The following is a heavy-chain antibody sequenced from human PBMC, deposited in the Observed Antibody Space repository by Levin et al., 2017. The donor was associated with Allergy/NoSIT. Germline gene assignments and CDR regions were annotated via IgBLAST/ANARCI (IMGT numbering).Heavy chain of an antibody. Sequence: SETLSLTCTVSGASITSYYWTWIRQPPGKGLEWIGYIFYSGTTNYNPSLKSRVTIPVDTSKNEFSLKVSSVTAADTAVYYCARLTAGAGMDVWGQGTPVTVSS. J-gene: IGHJ6*02. V-gene: IGHV4-59*08. CDR2: IFYSGTT. CDR1: GASITSYY. CDR3: ARLTAGAGMDV. D-gene: IGHD6-19*01.